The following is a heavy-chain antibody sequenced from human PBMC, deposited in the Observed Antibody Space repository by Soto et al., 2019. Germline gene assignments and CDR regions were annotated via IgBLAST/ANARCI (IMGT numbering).Heavy chain of an antibody. CDR3: AMVDNYVTPTPQDV. Sequence: QVQLVQSGDEVRKPGSSVKVSCKASGYIFVNYGIAWVRQAPGQGLEWMGWISPYSGNTHYASKVQGRLTMTTDTYPKKAFMDLRSLTSDDTAVYYCAMVDNYVTPTPQDVWGQGTTVTVSS. CDR1: GYIFVNYG. V-gene: IGHV1-18*01. D-gene: IGHD3-16*01. J-gene: IGHJ6*02. CDR2: ISPYSGNT.